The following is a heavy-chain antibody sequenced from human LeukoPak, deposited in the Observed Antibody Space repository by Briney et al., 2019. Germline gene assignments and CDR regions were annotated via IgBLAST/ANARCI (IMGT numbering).Heavy chain of an antibody. D-gene: IGHD3-3*01. CDR2: ISSSGSTI. CDR1: GFTFSSYE. V-gene: IGHV3-48*03. J-gene: IGHJ4*02. CDR3: ARARPRGYDFWSGYYRGGNDY. Sequence: GGSLRLSCAASGFTFSSYEMNWVRQAPGKGLEWVSYISSSGSTIYYADSVKGRFTISRDNAKNSLYLQMNSLRAEDTAVYYCARARPRGYDFWSGYYRGGNDYWGQGTLVTVSS.